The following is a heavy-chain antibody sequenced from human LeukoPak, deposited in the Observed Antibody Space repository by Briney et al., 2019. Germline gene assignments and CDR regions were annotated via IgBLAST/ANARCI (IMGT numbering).Heavy chain of an antibody. D-gene: IGHD3-10*01. CDR2: INHSGST. CDR1: GGSFSGYY. CDR3: ARAYYYGSGSYDY. Sequence: PSETLSLTCAVYGGSFSGYYWSWIRQPPGKGREWIGEINHSGSTNYNPSLKSRVTISVDTSKNQFSLKLSSVTAADTAVYYCARAYYYGSGSYDYWGQGTLVTVSS. J-gene: IGHJ4*02. V-gene: IGHV4-34*01.